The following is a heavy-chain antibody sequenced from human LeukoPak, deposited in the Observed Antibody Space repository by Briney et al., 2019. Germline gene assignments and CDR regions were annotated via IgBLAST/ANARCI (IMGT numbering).Heavy chain of an antibody. CDR1: GFTFSSYW. V-gene: IGHV3-74*01. J-gene: IGHJ6*03. CDR2: INSDGSST. CDR3: ARRSSGPLYYYYYMDV. Sequence: PGGSLRLSCAASGFTFSSYWMHWVRQAPGKGLVWVSRINSDGSSTSYADSVKGRFTISRDNAKNTLYLQMNSLRAEDTAVYYCARRSSGPLYYYYYMDVWGKGTTVTISS. D-gene: IGHD3-22*01.